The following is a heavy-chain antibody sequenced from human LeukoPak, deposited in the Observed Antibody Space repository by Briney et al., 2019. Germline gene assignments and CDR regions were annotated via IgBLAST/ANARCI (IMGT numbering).Heavy chain of an antibody. CDR1: GFTFSSYG. J-gene: IGHJ6*03. CDR3: AREVSRIAAAGTREYMDV. CDR2: IRYDGTNK. Sequence: GGSLRLSCAASGFTFSSYGIHWVRQAPGKGLEWVAFIRYDGTNKYYADSVKGRFTISRDNSKNSLYLQMNSLRAEDTAVYYCAREVSRIAAAGTREYMDVWGKGTTVTVSS. D-gene: IGHD6-13*01. V-gene: IGHV3-30*02.